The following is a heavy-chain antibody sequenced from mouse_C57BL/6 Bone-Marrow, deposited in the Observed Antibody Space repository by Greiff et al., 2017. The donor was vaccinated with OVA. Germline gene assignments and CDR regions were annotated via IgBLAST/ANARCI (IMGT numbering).Heavy chain of an antibody. CDR1: GFTFSSYA. V-gene: IGHV5-9-1*02. CDR3: TRDDYDPSFAY. Sequence: DVKLVESGEGLVKPGGSLKLSCAASGFTFSSYAMSWVRQTPEKRLEWVAYISSGGDYIYYADTVKGRFTISRDNARNTLYLQMSSLKSEDTAMYYCTRDDYDPSFAYWGQGTLVTVSA. J-gene: IGHJ3*01. D-gene: IGHD2-4*01. CDR2: ISSGGDYI.